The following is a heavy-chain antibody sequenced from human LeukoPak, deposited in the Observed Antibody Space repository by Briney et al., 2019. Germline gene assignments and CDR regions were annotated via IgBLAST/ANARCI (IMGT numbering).Heavy chain of an antibody. J-gene: IGHJ6*04. CDR1: GFTFSSYA. CDR3: ARDGPQYCSSTSCYASYYGTDV. V-gene: IGHV3-30*04. CDR2: ISYDGSNK. Sequence: GGSLRLSCAASGFTFSSYAMHWVRQAPGKGLEWVAVISYDGSNKYYADSVKGRFTISRDNSKNTLYLQMNSLRAEDTAVYYCARDGPQYCSSTSCYASYYGTDVWGKGTTVTVSS. D-gene: IGHD2-2*01.